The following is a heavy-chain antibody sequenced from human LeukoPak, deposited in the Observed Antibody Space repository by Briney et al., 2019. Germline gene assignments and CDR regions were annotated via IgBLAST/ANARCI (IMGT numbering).Heavy chain of an antibody. D-gene: IGHD1-1*01. CDR2: FYTSGTP. CDR3: ARARNDPRGRGFVDY. J-gene: IGHJ4*02. CDR1: GGSISRGSYF. V-gene: IGHV4-61*02. Sequence: PSQTLSLTCTVSGGSISRGSYFWSWIRQPAGKGLEWIGRFYTSGTPNYNPSLKSRVTISVDTSRNQFSLKLSSVTAADTAVYYCARARNDPRGRGFVDYWGQGTLVTVSS.